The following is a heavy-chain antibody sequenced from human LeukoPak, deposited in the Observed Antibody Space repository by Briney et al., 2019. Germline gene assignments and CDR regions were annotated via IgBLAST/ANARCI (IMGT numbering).Heavy chain of an antibody. Sequence: SVKVSFKASGGTFISYAISWVRQAPGQGLEWMGGIIPIFGTANYAQKLQGRVTMTTDTSTSTAYMELRSLRSDDTAVYYCARDLKMGYSSGRYSWGTGSSDDYWGQGTLVTVSS. J-gene: IGHJ4*02. CDR2: IIPIFGTA. CDR3: ARDLKMGYSSGRYSWGTGSSDDY. D-gene: IGHD6-19*01. CDR1: GGTFISYA. V-gene: IGHV1-69*05.